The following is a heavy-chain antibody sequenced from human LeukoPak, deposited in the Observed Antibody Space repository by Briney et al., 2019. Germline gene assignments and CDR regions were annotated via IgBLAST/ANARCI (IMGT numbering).Heavy chain of an antibody. D-gene: IGHD3-9*01. CDR1: GFTFSSYA. CDR3: AKGYYDILTDYYHNWFNP. Sequence: GGSLRLSCAASGFTFSSYAVSWVRQAPGVGLEWVSTISGRGGSTFYADSVKGRFTISRDNSKNTLYLQMNSLRADDTAVYYCAKGYYDILTDYYHNWFNPWGQGTLVIVSS. CDR2: ISGRGGST. V-gene: IGHV3-23*01. J-gene: IGHJ5*02.